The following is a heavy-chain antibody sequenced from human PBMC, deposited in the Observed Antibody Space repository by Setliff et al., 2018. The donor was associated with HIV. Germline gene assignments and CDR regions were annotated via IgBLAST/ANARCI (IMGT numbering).Heavy chain of an antibody. J-gene: IGHJ6*03. CDR2: INTNTGNP. D-gene: IGHD3-3*01. CDR1: GYTFSSYS. V-gene: IGHV7-4-1*02. Sequence: AASVKVSCKTSGYTFSSYSINWVRQAPGQGLDWMGWINTNTGNPTYAQGFTGRFVFSLDTSVSTAYLQISSLKAEDTAVYYCARVGSYYFWSGLYYYYYYMVVWGKGTTVTVSS. CDR3: ARVGSYYFWSGLYYYYYYMVV.